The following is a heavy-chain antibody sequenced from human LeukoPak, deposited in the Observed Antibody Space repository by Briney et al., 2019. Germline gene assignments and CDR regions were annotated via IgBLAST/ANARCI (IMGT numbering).Heavy chain of an antibody. Sequence: GRSLRLSCAASGFNFSSYGMHWVRQAPGKGLEWVAVISYDGSNKYYADSVKGRFTISRDNSKNTLYLQMNSLRAEDTAVYYCAKDGGSVLRYFDWSSLGYNWFDPWGQGTLVTVSS. V-gene: IGHV3-30*18. CDR3: AKDGGSVLRYFDWSSLGYNWFDP. J-gene: IGHJ5*02. CDR1: GFNFSSYG. CDR2: ISYDGSNK. D-gene: IGHD3-9*01.